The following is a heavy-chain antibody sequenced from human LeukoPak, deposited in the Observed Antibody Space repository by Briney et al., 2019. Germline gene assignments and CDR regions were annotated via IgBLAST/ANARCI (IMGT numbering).Heavy chain of an antibody. CDR2: ISYDGPNK. CDR3: AKGRYHLATVTLLDY. CDR1: GFSFGDYN. J-gene: IGHJ4*02. D-gene: IGHD4-17*01. V-gene: IGHV3-30*18. Sequence: GGSLRLSCEASGFSFGDYNMHWVRQAPGKGLEWVAVISYDGPNKYYADSVKGRFTISRDNSKNTLYLQMNRLRAEDTAVYYCAKGRYHLATVTLLDYWGQGTQVTVSS.